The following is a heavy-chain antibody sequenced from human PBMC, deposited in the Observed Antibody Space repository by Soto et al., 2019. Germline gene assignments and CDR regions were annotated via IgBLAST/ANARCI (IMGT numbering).Heavy chain of an antibody. CDR2: IHYSGTT. CDR3: AAGEASNRNLAPYYLDF. D-gene: IGHD2-2*01. J-gene: IGHJ4*02. V-gene: IGHV4-59*01. Sequence: SETLSLTCTVSGGSMRNYFWTWIRQPPGKGLEWIGYIHYSGTTSFFPSYNPSLRSRVTISEDTSKNQFSLKLLSVTTADTAVYFCAAGEASNRNLAPYYLDFWGQGTLVTVS. CDR1: GGSMRNYF.